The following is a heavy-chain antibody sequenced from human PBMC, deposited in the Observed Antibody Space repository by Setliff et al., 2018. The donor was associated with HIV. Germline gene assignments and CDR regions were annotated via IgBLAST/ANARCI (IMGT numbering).Heavy chain of an antibody. CDR3: AREAQYSSSWSGRRVTWFDA. CDR2: IYHSGST. CDR1: GVSISNGNW. D-gene: IGHD6-13*01. Sequence: PSETLSLTCAVSGVSISNGNWWSWVRQPPGKGLEWIGEIYHSGSTNYNPSLKSRVTISVDKSKNQFSLKLSSVTAADTAVYYCAREAQYSSSWSGRRVTWFDAWGQGTPVTVSS. V-gene: IGHV4-4*02. J-gene: IGHJ5*02.